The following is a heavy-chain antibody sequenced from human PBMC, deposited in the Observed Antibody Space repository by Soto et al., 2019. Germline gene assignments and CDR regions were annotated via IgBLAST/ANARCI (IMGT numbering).Heavy chain of an antibody. CDR1: GFTFSSYA. J-gene: IGHJ6*02. Sequence: EVQLLESGGGLVQPGGSLRLSFAASGFTFSSYAMSWVRQAPGKGLEWVSAISGSDGSTFYADSVKGRFTSSRDNSKNTLYLQMNSLRAEDTAIYYCAKRARDYYYYYYGMDVWGQGTTVTVSS. CDR2: ISGSDGST. CDR3: AKRARDYYYYYYGMDV. V-gene: IGHV3-23*01.